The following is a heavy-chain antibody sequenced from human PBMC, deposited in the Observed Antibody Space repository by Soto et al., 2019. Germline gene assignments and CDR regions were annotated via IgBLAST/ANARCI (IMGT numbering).Heavy chain of an antibody. Sequence: GGSLRLSCSASVFTFSSYAMHWVRQAPGKGLEYVSAISSNGGSTYYADSVKGRFTISRDSSKNTLYLQMSSLRAEDTAVYYCLKAETYIVGPIREDYFHDWGQGILVTVSS. CDR1: VFTFSSYA. J-gene: IGHJ4*02. CDR2: ISSNGGST. V-gene: IGHV3-64D*06. CDR3: LKAETYIVGPIREDYFHD. D-gene: IGHD5-12*01.